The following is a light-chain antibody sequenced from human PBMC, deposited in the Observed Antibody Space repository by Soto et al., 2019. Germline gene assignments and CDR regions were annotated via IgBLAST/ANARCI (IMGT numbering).Light chain of an antibody. CDR3: QQFSSYSP. CDR2: AAS. V-gene: IGKV1-5*01. Sequence: DIQMTQSPSTLSASVGDRVTITCRASQSIDNWLAWYQQKPGKAPKLLIYAASTLETGVPSRFSGSGAGTEFTLTIKSLQPDDFATYYCQQFSSYSPFGQGTKVEIK. J-gene: IGKJ1*01. CDR1: QSIDNW.